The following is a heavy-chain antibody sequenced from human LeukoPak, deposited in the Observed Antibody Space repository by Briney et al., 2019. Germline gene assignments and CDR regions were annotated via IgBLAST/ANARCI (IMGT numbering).Heavy chain of an antibody. J-gene: IGHJ4*02. Sequence: SETLSLTCTVSGGSISSYSWSWIRQPPGKGLEWIGYIYYSGSTNYNPSLKSRVTISVDTSKKQFSLKLSSVTAADTAVYYCAAQRRYSSGWRADYWGQGTLVTVSS. CDR3: AAQRRYSSGWRADY. CDR2: IYYSGST. CDR1: GGSISSYS. V-gene: IGHV4-59*01. D-gene: IGHD6-19*01.